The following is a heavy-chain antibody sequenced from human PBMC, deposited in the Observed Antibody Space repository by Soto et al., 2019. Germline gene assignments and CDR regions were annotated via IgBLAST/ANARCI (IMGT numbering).Heavy chain of an antibody. CDR2: IWYDGSNK. CDR1: GFTFSSYG. V-gene: IGHV3-33*01. Sequence: GGSLRLSCAASGFTFSSYGMHWVRQAPGKGLEWVAVIWYDGSNKYYADSVKGRFTISRDNSKNTLYLQMNSLRAEDTAVYYCARDHRPWDGGPFGYWGQGTLVTVSS. J-gene: IGHJ4*02. D-gene: IGHD4-17*01. CDR3: ARDHRPWDGGPFGY.